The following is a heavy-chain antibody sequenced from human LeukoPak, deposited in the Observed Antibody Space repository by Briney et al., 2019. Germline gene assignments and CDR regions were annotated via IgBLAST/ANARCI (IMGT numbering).Heavy chain of an antibody. V-gene: IGHV4-39*01. CDR2: IYYSGST. CDR1: GGSISSSSYY. CDR3: ASRNYYGSGSYDY. Sequence: PSETLSLTCTVSGGSISSSSYYWGWIRQPPGKELEWIGSIYYSGSTYYNPSLKSRVTISVDTSKNQFSLKLSSVTAADTAVYYCASRNYYGSGSYDYWGQGTLVTVSS. J-gene: IGHJ4*02. D-gene: IGHD3-10*01.